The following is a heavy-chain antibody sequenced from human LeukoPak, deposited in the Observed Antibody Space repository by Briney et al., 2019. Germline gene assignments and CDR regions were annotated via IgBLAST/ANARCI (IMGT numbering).Heavy chain of an antibody. CDR1: GFTVSSYG. Sequence: PGGSLRLSCAASGFTVSSYGMTWVRQAPGKGLEWVSAFSATEGSAQYAESVKGRFTISRDNSKNSLYLQMNSLRDEDTAVYYCAKARIASAGTGALGVWGQGTMVTVSS. CDR3: AKARIASAGTGALGV. V-gene: IGHV3-23*01. CDR2: FSATEGSA. D-gene: IGHD6-13*01. J-gene: IGHJ3*01.